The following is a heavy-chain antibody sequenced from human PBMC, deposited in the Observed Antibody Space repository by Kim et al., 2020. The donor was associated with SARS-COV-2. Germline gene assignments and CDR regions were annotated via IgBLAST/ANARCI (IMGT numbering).Heavy chain of an antibody. CDR3: AKAMGGHRRRITIFGVVEKTYSGGAFDI. V-gene: IGHV3-23*01. CDR1: GFTFSSYA. CDR2: ISGSGGST. Sequence: GGSLRLSCAASGFTFSSYAMSWVRQAPGKGLEWVSAISGSGGSTYYADSVKGRFTISRDNSKNTLYLQMNSLRAEDTAVYYCAKAMGGHRRRITIFGVVEKTYSGGAFDIWGQGTMVTVSS. J-gene: IGHJ3*02. D-gene: IGHD3-3*01.